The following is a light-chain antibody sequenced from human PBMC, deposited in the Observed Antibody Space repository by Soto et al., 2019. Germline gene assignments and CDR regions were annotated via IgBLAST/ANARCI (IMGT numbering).Light chain of an antibody. V-gene: IGLV2-14*01. Sequence: QSALTQPDSVSGSPGQSITISCTGTSSDVGGYNYVSWYQQRPGKAPQLMIYEVSNRPTGIADRFSGSKSGNTASLTISGLQAENEADYYCNSYTSSSTVVFGGGTKLTV. CDR1: SSDVGGYNY. J-gene: IGLJ2*01. CDR2: EVS. CDR3: NSYTSSSTVV.